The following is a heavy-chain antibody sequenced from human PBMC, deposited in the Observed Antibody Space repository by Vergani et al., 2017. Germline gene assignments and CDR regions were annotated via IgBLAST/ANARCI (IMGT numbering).Heavy chain of an antibody. CDR3: AKSRGTCSSTSCFYHYDMDV. Sequence: QVHLVESGGGVVQPGGSLRLSCAASAFTFSSYGMHWARQVPGKGLEWVAFIRHDGTNQYYADSVKGRFTISRDNSRNTLDLQMNSLKPEDTAVYYCAKSRGTCSSTSCFYHYDMDVWGQGTTVTVSS. V-gene: IGHV3-30*02. J-gene: IGHJ6*02. CDR1: AFTFSSYG. D-gene: IGHD2-2*01. CDR2: IRHDGTNQ.